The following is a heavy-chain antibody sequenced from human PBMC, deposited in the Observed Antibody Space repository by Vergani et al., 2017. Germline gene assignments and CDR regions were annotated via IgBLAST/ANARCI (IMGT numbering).Heavy chain of an antibody. D-gene: IGHD3-16*01. J-gene: IGHJ4*02. Sequence: QVQLVESGGGVVQRRGSLRVACATSGFTLRNYDMQWIRPGPGKGLEFVAFIKFDGSNQYYADSVKGRFTLSRDFSKNTLYLQMNSLRTDDTATYYCAKHFRGWGIDYWGQGTQVIVPS. V-gene: IGHV3-30*02. CDR2: IKFDGSNQ. CDR3: AKHFRGWGIDY. CDR1: GFTLRNYD.